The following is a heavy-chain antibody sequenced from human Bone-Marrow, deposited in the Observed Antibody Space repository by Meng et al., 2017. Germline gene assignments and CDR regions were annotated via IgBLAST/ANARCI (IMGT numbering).Heavy chain of an antibody. Sequence: QVQLQEAVPGLVKPSQTLSLTCTVSGGSISSGGYYWSWIRQHPGKGLEWIGYIYYSGSTYYNPSLKSRVTISVDTSKNQFSLKLSSVTAADTAVYYCARSRDGYNSDAFDIWGQGTMVTVSS. CDR1: GGSISSGGYY. CDR2: IYYSGST. D-gene: IGHD5-24*01. V-gene: IGHV4-31*03. J-gene: IGHJ3*02. CDR3: ARSRDGYNSDAFDI.